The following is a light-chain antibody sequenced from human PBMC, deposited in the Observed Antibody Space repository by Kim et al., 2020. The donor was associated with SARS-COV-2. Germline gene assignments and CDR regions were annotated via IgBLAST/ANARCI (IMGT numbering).Light chain of an antibody. J-gene: IGKJ1*01. Sequence: LSPGERATLSCRTSQSVSSSYLAWYQQKPGQPPRLLIYGASSRATGIPDRFSGSGSGTDLTLTISRLEPEDFAVYHCQQYGNSVTFGQGTKVDIK. CDR1: QSVSSSY. CDR2: GAS. V-gene: IGKV3-20*01. CDR3: QQYGNSVT.